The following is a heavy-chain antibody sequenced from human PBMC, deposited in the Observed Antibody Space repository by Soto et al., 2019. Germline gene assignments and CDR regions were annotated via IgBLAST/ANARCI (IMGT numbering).Heavy chain of an antibody. J-gene: IGHJ4*02. CDR2: IWDDGNNK. CDR3: ARDVLGDSSGCSDY. Sequence: QVQLVESGGGVVQPWRSLRLSCAASGFTFSNYGMHWVRQAPGKGLEWVAVIWDDGNNKYYADSVKGRFTISRDNSKNPLYLQMNRLRVEDTAVYYCARDVLGDSSGCSDYWGPGTLVTVSS. CDR1: GFTFSNYG. V-gene: IGHV3-33*01. D-gene: IGHD6-19*01.